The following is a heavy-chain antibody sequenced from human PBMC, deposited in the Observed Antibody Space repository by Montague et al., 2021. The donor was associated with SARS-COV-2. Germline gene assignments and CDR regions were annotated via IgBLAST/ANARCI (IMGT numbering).Heavy chain of an antibody. V-gene: IGHV4-61*01. CDR2: IYYSGST. CDR1: GGSISSNNYY. CDR3: ARVGFGYCSGGSCYRAFDY. Sequence: SETLSLTCTVSGGSISSNNYYWSWIRQPPGKGLEWIGYIYYSGSTNYNPSLKSRVTISVDTSKNQFSLKLSSVTAADTAVYYCARVGFGYCSGGSCYRAFDYWGQGALVTVSS. J-gene: IGHJ4*02. D-gene: IGHD2-15*01.